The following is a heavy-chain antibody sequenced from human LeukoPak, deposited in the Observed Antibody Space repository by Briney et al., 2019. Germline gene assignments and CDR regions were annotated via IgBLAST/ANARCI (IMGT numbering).Heavy chain of an antibody. CDR1: GFTFSSYA. Sequence: GGSLRLSCAASGFTFSSYAMHWVRQAPGKGLEWVAVISYDGSNKYYADSVKGRFTISRDNSKNTLYLQMTSLRAEDTAVYSCAKTGFQWGYYYYYMDVWGKGTTVTVSS. V-gene: IGHV3-30-3*02. CDR2: ISYDGSNK. CDR3: AKTGFQWGYYYYYMDV. J-gene: IGHJ6*03. D-gene: IGHD1-14*01.